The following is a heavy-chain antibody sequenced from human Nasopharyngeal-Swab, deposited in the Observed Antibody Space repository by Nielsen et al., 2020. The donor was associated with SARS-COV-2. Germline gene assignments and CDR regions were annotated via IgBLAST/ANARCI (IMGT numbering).Heavy chain of an antibody. CDR1: GFTFSSFG. CDR3: ARDAPAHYGAFY. D-gene: IGHD4-17*01. CDR2: IAHDASNE. Sequence: GESLKISCAASGFTFSSFGMHWVRQAPGKGLEWVAFIAHDASNEYYGDSVKGRFSISRDSSKNTPYLQMDSLRGEDMAVYYCARDAPAHYGAFYWGRGTLVTVSS. J-gene: IGHJ4*02. V-gene: IGHV3-30*03.